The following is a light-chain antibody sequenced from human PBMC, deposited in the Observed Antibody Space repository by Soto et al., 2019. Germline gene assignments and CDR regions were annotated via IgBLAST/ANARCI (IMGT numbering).Light chain of an antibody. CDR2: GAS. V-gene: IGKV3-20*01. CDR3: QRYGSSPLT. CDR1: QSVSSNH. J-gene: IGKJ4*01. Sequence: EIVLPPSPGTLSLSPGERATLSCRSSQSVSSNHLAWYQQKPGQAPRPLIYGASTRASGIPDRFSGSGSGTDFTLTISRLEPEDLAVYYCQRYGSSPLTFGGGTKVDIK.